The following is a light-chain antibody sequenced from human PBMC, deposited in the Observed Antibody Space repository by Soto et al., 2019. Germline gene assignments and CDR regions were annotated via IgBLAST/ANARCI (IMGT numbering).Light chain of an antibody. CDR2: GAS. CDR3: QQYNNWPRT. CDR1: QSVSSN. Sequence: EIVMTQSPATLSVSPGERATLSCRASQSVSSNLAWYQQKPGQAPRLLIYGASTRATDIPARFSGSGSGTECTLTISSLQSEDFAVYYWQQYNNWPRTFGQGTKLEIK. J-gene: IGKJ2*01. V-gene: IGKV3-15*01.